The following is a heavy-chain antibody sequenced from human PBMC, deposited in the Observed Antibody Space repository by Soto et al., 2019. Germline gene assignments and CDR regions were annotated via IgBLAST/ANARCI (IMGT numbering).Heavy chain of an antibody. CDR1: GGSFSGYY. J-gene: IGHJ4*02. CDR2: INHSGST. V-gene: IGHV4-34*01. D-gene: IGHD4-17*01. Sequence: SETLSLTCAVYGGSFSGYYWSWIRQPPGKGLEWIGEINHSGSTNYNPSLKSRVTISVDTSKNQFSLKLSSVTAADTAVYYCARVGRTVTTNYWGQVTLVTVSS. CDR3: ARVGRTVTTNY.